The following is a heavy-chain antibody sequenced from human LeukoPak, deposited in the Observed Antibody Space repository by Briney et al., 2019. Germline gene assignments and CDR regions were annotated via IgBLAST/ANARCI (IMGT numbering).Heavy chain of an antibody. CDR3: ARDLKDFWSGYYYYYGMDV. J-gene: IGHJ6*02. Sequence: TGGSLRLSCAASGFTFSSYSMNWVRQAPGKGLEWVSSISSSSSYIYYADSVKGRFTISRDNAKNSLYLQMNSLRDEDTAVYYCARDLKDFWSGYYYYYGMDVWGQGTTVTVSS. CDR2: ISSSSSYI. V-gene: IGHV3-21*01. D-gene: IGHD3-3*01. CDR1: GFTFSSYS.